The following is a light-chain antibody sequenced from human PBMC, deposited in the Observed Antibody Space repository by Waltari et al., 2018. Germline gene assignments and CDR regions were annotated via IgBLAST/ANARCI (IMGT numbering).Light chain of an antibody. CDR2: RDI. J-gene: IGLJ2*01. V-gene: IGLV3-1*01. Sequence: YEMTLPPSVSVSPGQIASITCSGDNLQYKYVYWYQHKPGKSPLLILYRDIERPSGIPERFSGSNSGNTATLTISGTQAMDEADYYCQAWDTSTGVVFGGGTKLTVL. CDR1: NLQYKY. CDR3: QAWDTSTGVV.